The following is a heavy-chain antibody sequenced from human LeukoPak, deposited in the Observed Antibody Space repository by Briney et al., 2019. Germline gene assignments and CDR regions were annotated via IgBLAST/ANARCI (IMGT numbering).Heavy chain of an antibody. V-gene: IGHV4-34*01. CDR1: GGSFSGYY. J-gene: IGHJ4*02. CDR3: ARGPYYYDSSGYDY. Sequence: SETLSLTCAVYGGSFSGYYWSWIRQPPGKGLEWIGEINHSGSTNYNPSLKSRVTISVDTSKNQFSLKLSSVTAADTAVYYCARGPYYYDSSGYDYWGQGTLVTVSS. CDR2: INHSGST. D-gene: IGHD3-22*01.